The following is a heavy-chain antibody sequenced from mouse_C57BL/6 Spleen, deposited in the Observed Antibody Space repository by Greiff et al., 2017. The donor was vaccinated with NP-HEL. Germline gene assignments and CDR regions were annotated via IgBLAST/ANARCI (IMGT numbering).Heavy chain of an antibody. J-gene: IGHJ2*01. Sequence: QVQLQQPGAELVKPGASVKLSCKASGYTFTSYWMHWVKQRPGQGLEWIGMIHPNSGSTNYNEKFKSKATLTVDKSSSTAYMQLSSLTSEDSAVYYCARSRDYYGSSYFDYWGQGTTLTVSS. V-gene: IGHV1-64*01. D-gene: IGHD1-1*01. CDR2: IHPNSGST. CDR1: GYTFTSYW. CDR3: ARSRDYYGSSYFDY.